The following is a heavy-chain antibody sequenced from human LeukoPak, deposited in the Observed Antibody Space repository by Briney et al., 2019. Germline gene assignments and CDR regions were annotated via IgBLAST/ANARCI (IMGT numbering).Heavy chain of an antibody. V-gene: IGHV1-3*01. Sequence: ASVKVSCKASGYTFTSYAMHWVRQAPGQRLEWMGWINAGNGNTKYSQKFQGRVTITRDTSASTAYMELSSLRSEDTAVYYCAREAAVAGKVDYWGQGTLVTVSS. CDR2: INAGNGNT. CDR1: GYTFTSYA. D-gene: IGHD6-19*01. CDR3: AREAAVAGKVDY. J-gene: IGHJ4*02.